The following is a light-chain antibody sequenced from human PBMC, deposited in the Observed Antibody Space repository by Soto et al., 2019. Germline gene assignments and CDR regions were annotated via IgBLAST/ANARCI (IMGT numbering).Light chain of an antibody. J-gene: IGKJ5*01. Sequence: DIQMTQPPSSLSASVGDRVTITFRASQSVSNRLAWYQQKPGKAPNLLIYDASTLESGVPSRFSGSGSGTDFTLTISSLQPEDFATYYCQLSDSSLTFGQGTRLEI. V-gene: IGKV1-5*01. CDR3: QLSDSSLT. CDR1: QSVSNR. CDR2: DAS.